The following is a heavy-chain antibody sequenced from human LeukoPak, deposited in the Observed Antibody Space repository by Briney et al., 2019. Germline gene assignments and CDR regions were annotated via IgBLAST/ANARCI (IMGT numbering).Heavy chain of an antibody. V-gene: IGHV3-7*01. CDR1: GFTFSSYW. D-gene: IGHD6-13*01. J-gene: IGHJ4*02. Sequence: GGSLRLSCAASGFTFSSYWMSWVRQAPGKGLEWVANIKQDGSEKYYADSAKGRFTISRDNSKNTLYLQMNSLRAEDTAVYYCARDGSRSWPYYFDYWGQGTLVTVSS. CDR3: ARDGSRSWPYYFDY. CDR2: IKQDGSEK.